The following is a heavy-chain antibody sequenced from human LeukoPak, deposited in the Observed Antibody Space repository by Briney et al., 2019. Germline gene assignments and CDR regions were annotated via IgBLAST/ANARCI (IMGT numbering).Heavy chain of an antibody. J-gene: IGHJ4*02. CDR3: ARLGYSSGWYAGRFDY. V-gene: IGHV4-39*01. CDR2: IYYSGST. CDR1: GGSISSSSYY. Sequence: SETLSLTCTVSGGSISSSSYYWGWIRQPPGKGLEWFGSIYYSGSTYYNPSLKSRVTISVDTSKNQFSLKLSSVTAADTAVYYCARLGYSSGWYAGRFDYWGQGTLVTVSS. D-gene: IGHD6-19*01.